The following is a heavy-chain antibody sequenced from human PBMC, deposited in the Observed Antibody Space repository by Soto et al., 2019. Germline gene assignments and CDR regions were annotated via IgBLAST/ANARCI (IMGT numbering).Heavy chain of an antibody. CDR3: TTDDQWLRLGLYYYYGMDV. D-gene: IGHD5-12*01. CDR1: GFTFSNAW. V-gene: IGHV3-15*01. CDR2: IKSKTDGGTT. J-gene: IGHJ6*02. Sequence: EVQLVESGGGLVKPGGSLRLSCAASGFTFSNAWMSWVRQAPGKGLEWVGRIKSKTDGGTTDYAAPVKGRFTISRDDSKNTLYLQMNSLKTEDTAVYYCTTDDQWLRLGLYYYYGMDVWGQGTTVTVSS.